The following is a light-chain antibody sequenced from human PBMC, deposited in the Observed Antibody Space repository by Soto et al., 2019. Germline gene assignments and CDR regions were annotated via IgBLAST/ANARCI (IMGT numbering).Light chain of an antibody. V-gene: IGLV1-44*01. Sequence: QSVLTQPPSASWTPGQRVTISCSGSSSNIGSNTVNWYQQLPGTAPKLLIYSNNQRPSGVPDRFSGSKSGTSASLAISGLQYEDEADYYCAAWDDSLNGVVFGGGTKLTVL. CDR1: SSNIGSNT. CDR2: SNN. J-gene: IGLJ2*01. CDR3: AAWDDSLNGVV.